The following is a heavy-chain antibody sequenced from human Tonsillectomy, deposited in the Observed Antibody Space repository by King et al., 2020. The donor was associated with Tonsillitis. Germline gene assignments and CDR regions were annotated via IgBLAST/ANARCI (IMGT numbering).Heavy chain of an antibody. V-gene: IGHV3-13*01. CDR2: IGTDGDT. Sequence: QLVQSGGGLVQPGGSLRLSCAASGFTFSSYDMHWVRQATGQGLGWVSSIGTDGDTYYPGSVKGRFTISRENAKNSLYLQMNSLRAGDTAVYYCAREPKGYYYGMDVWGQGTTVTVSS. J-gene: IGHJ6*02. CDR3: AREPKGYYYGMDV. CDR1: GFTFSSYD.